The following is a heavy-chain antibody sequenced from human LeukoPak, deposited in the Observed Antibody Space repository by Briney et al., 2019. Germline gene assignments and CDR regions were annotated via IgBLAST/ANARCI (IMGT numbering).Heavy chain of an antibody. V-gene: IGHV1-46*01. CDR1: GYTFTSYF. J-gene: IGHJ4*02. CDR2: INPSGGST. Sequence: EASVTVSCTASGYTFTSYFMHWVRQAPGQGLEWMGIINPSGGSTNYAQKFQGRVTMTRDTSTSTVYMELSSLRSADTAVYYWARGGYGDCDCWGQGTLVTVSS. CDR3: ARGGYGDCDC. D-gene: IGHD4-17*01.